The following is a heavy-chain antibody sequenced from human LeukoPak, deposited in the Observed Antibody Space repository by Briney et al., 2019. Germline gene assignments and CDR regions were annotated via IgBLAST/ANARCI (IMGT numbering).Heavy chain of an antibody. CDR1: GFTFTNYD. D-gene: IGHD5-18*01. V-gene: IGHV3-13*01. CDR3: ARGGIQVSGIDEIDH. CDR2: IGIRGDT. Sequence: GGSPRLSCAASGFTFTNYDMHWVRQATGRGLEWVSAIGIRGDTYYPGSVKGRLTISRENAKSSLYLQMNSLRAEDTAVYYCARGGIQVSGIDEIDHWGQGTLVTVSS. J-gene: IGHJ4*02.